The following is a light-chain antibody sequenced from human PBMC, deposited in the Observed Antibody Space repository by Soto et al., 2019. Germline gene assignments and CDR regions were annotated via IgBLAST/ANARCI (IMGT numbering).Light chain of an antibody. CDR2: DSS. V-gene: IGKV3-11*02. CDR1: QSVGRY. J-gene: IGKJ2*01. CDR3: QYHPVWPPYT. Sequence: EMVLTQSPSTLSLSPGDRATLSCRASQSVGRYLAWYQQRPGQAPRLLIYDSSNRVTGIPARFSGNGSGRDFTLTISSLEPEDFAVYYCQYHPVWPPYTFGQGTTLEI.